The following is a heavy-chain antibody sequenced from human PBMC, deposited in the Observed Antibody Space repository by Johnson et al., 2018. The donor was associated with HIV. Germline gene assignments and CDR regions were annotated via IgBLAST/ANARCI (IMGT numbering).Heavy chain of an antibody. CDR3: AKGGDTTGYDSFEI. D-gene: IGHD1-26*01. CDR1: GFTFDDHA. J-gene: IGHJ3*02. CDR2: ISWDGGST. Sequence: VQLVESGGVVVQPGGSLTLSCAASGFTFDDHAMHWVRQAPGKGLEWVSLISWDGGSTYYGDSVKGRFTVSRDNSKNSLYLQMNSLRTEDTALYYCAKGGDTTGYDSFEIWGQGTMVTVSS. V-gene: IGHV3-43D*03.